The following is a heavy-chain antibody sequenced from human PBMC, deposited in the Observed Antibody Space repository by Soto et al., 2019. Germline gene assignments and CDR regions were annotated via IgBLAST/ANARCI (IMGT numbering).Heavy chain of an antibody. Sequence: GGPLRLCCSASGFTFSYYGMHWVRQAPGKGLAWVAFISFDGSNQNYEDSVKGRFTVSRDNSNSTMSLQMDSLRPEDTAVYYCAREGCGMATICGMDAWGQGTTVTVSS. CDR1: GFTFSYYG. CDR3: AREGCGMATICGMDA. J-gene: IGHJ6*02. CDR2: ISFDGSNQ. D-gene: IGHD5-12*01. V-gene: IGHV3-30*03.